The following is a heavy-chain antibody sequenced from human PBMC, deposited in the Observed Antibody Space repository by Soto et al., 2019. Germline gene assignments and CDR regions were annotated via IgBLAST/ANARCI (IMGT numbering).Heavy chain of an antibody. J-gene: IGHJ4*02. Sequence: VHLVESGGGLIQPGGSLRLSCAASGFTFDSYAMSWVRQAPGMGLEWVSSISGSGGSTHYAESVKGRFTISRDDSKDTLHLQMNTLRAEDTAKYYCAKATGLVGASHYFDNWGQGTLVTVSS. V-gene: IGHV3-23*04. CDR2: ISGSGGST. CDR3: AKATGLVGASHYFDN. D-gene: IGHD1-26*01. CDR1: GFTFDSYA.